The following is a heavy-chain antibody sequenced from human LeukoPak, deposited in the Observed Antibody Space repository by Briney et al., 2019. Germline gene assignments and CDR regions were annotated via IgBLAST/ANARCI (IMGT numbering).Heavy chain of an antibody. CDR3: ARDVGYRFAQMFFDI. CDR2: ISSSGSGM. V-gene: IGHV3-11*01. Sequence: GGSLRLSCAASGFTFSDYTLNWIRQSPGKGLEWISYISSSGSGMYYADSVKGRFTISRDNAKNSLYLQMNSLRAEDTAMYYCARDVGYRFAQMFFDIWGQGTMVTVSS. J-gene: IGHJ3*02. D-gene: IGHD5-18*01. CDR1: GFTFSDYT.